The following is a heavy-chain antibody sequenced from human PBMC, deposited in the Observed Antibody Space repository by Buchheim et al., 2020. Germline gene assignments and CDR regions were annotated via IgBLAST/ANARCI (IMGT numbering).Heavy chain of an antibody. CDR1: GFTFSSYW. V-gene: IGHV3-7*01. Sequence: EVQLVESGGGLVQPGGSLRLSCAASGFTFSSYWMSWVRQAPGKGLEWVANIKQDGSEKYYVDSVKGRFTISSDNAKNSLYLQMNSLRAEDTAVYYCAREAVTWIQLWSLAHFDYWGQGTL. CDR3: AREAVTWIQLWSLAHFDY. CDR2: IKQDGSEK. J-gene: IGHJ4*02. D-gene: IGHD5-18*01.